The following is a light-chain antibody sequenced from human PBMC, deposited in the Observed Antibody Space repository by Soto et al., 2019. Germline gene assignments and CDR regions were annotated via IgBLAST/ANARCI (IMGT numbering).Light chain of an antibody. CDR3: QSYDSTLSARYV. CDR2: GNN. Sequence: VLTQPPSVSGAPGQRVTISCTGSSSNIGAGYDVHWYQQRPGTAPKLLIFGNNNRPSGVPDRFSGSRSGTSASLAITGLQAEDEGDYYCQSYDSTLSARYVFGTGTKVTVL. CDR1: SSNIGAGYD. J-gene: IGLJ1*01. V-gene: IGLV1-40*01.